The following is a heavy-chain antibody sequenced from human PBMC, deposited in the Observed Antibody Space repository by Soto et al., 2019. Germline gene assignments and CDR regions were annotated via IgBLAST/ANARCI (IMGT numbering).Heavy chain of an antibody. CDR1: GGSISSYY. Sequence: SETRSLTCTVSGGSISSYYWSWNRQPPGKGLEWIGYIYYTGTTNYNPSLKSRVTISVDTSKNQFSLNLSSVTAADTAVYYCARMSRGAAAAFDDWGQGTLVTVS. CDR2: IYYTGTT. D-gene: IGHD6-13*01. V-gene: IGHV4-59*01. CDR3: ARMSRGAAAAFDD. J-gene: IGHJ4*02.